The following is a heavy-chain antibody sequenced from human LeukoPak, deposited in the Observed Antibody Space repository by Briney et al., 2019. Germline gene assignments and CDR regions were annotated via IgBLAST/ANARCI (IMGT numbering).Heavy chain of an antibody. CDR2: VFDSGRT. CDR1: GGSMTTHH. V-gene: IGHV4-59*11. D-gene: IGHD3-16*01. J-gene: IGHJ4*02. Sequence: SETLSLTCTVSGGSMTTHHWNWIRQTPGKGLEWIGYVFDSGRTKENPSLKSRVTLSADTSKNQLSLRLSSVTAADTAVYYCTTIKRGNFFGYFDFWGQGILAT. CDR3: TTIKRGNFFGYFDF.